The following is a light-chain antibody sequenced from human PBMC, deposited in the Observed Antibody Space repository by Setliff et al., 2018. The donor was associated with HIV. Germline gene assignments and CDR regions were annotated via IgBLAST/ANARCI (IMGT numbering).Light chain of an antibody. CDR3: ATWDDSLKGYV. Sequence: QSVLTQPPSASGTPGQRVTISCSGSSSNIGSNTVNWYQQLPGTAPKLFIYSNDQRPSGVPGRFSGSKSGTSASLAISGLQSEDEADYYCATWDDSLKGYVFGTGTRSPS. J-gene: IGLJ1*01. CDR2: SND. CDR1: SSNIGSNT. V-gene: IGLV1-44*01.